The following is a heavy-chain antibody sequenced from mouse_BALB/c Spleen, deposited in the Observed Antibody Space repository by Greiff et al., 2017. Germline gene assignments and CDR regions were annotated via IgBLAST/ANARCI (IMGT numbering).Heavy chain of an antibody. D-gene: IGHD1-1*01. J-gene: IGHJ1*01. CDR3: NYYGSSYDWYFDV. CDR1: GFNIKDYY. Sequence: EVKLVESGAELVRSGASVKLSCTASGFNIKDYYMHWVKQRPEQGLEWIGWIDPENGDTEYAPKFQGKATMTADTSSNTAYLQLSSLTSEDTAVYYCNYYGSSYDWYFDVWGAGTTVTVSS. V-gene: IGHV14-4*02. CDR2: IDPENGDT.